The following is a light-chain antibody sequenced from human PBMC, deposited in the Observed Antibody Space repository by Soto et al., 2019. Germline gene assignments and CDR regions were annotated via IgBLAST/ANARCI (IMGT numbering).Light chain of an antibody. J-gene: IGLJ3*02. Sequence: QSVLTQPASVSGSPGQSITISCTGTSRDVGGYHYVSWYQQHPGKAPKLMIYEVSNRPSGVSNPFACSKASNTASLTISGLQAEDEADYYCTSYTSRSSWVFGGGTKLTVL. V-gene: IGLV2-14*01. CDR1: SRDVGGYHY. CDR2: EVS. CDR3: TSYTSRSSWV.